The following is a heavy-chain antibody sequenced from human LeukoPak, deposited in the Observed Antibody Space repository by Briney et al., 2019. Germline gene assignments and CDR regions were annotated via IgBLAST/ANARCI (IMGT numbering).Heavy chain of an antibody. CDR3: ARAETYSSGWFPLY. D-gene: IGHD6-19*01. J-gene: IGHJ4*02. V-gene: IGHV3-7*01. Sequence: GGSLRLSCAASGFTFSSYWMSWVRQAPGRGLEWVANIKRDGSEKYYVDSVEGRFTISRDNAKNSLYLQMNSLRAEDTAVYYCARAETYSSGWFPLYWGQGTLVTVSS. CDR2: IKRDGSEK. CDR1: GFTFSSYW.